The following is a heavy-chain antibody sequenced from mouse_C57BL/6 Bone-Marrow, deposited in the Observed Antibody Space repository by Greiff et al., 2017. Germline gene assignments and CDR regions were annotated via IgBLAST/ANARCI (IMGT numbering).Heavy chain of an antibody. V-gene: IGHV1-64*01. CDR3: ASSFYYCGSSYWYFYV. J-gene: IGHJ1*03. CDR1: GYTFTSYW. Sequence: QVQLQQPGAELVKPGASVKLSCKASGYTFTSYWMHWVKQRPGQGLEWIGMIHPNSGSTNYNEKFKSKATLTVDKSSSTAYMQLSSLTSEDSAVYYCASSFYYCGSSYWYFYVWGTGTAVTVSS. D-gene: IGHD1-1*01. CDR2: IHPNSGST.